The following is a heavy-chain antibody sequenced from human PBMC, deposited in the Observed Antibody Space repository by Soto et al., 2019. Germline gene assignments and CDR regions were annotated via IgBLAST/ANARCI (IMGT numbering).Heavy chain of an antibody. CDR1: GYTFTSYG. CDR3: ARVTTVTEDYYYYYGMDV. Sequence: QVQLVQSGAEVKKPGASVKVSCKASGYTFTSYGISWVRQAPGQGLEWMGWISAYNGNTNYAQKLQGRVTMTTDTSTSTAYMELRSLRSDDTAMYYCARVTTVTEDYYYYYGMDVWGQGTTVTVSS. V-gene: IGHV1-18*01. J-gene: IGHJ6*02. D-gene: IGHD4-17*01. CDR2: ISAYNGNT.